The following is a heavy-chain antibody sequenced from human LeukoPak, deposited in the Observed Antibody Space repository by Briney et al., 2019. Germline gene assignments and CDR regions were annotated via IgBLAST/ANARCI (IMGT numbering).Heavy chain of an antibody. CDR1: RFTVSSNY. V-gene: IGHV3-23*01. CDR3: ARVRGYSYANEFHFEY. Sequence: GGSLRLSCAASRFTVSSNYMNWVRQAPGKGLEWVSSIRDSGDSTFYTDSVKGRFTISRDNSKSTLYLQMNLLSADDTALYYCARVRGYSYANEFHFEYWGQGTLVTVSS. CDR2: IRDSGDST. D-gene: IGHD5-18*01. J-gene: IGHJ4*02.